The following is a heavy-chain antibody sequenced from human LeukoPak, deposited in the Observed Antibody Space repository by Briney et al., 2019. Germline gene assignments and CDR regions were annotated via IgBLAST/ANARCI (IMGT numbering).Heavy chain of an antibody. V-gene: IGHV4-59*08. J-gene: IGHJ4*02. D-gene: IGHD6-13*01. Sequence: SESLSLTCTVSGVSISNYYWSWIRPPPGKGLEWIGYIYSSGHTNYNPSLKSRVTISVDTSKNQFSLNLTSVTAADTAVYYCARHFSGAAAPLPFDYWGQGTLVTVSS. CDR2: IYSSGHT. CDR1: GVSISNYY. CDR3: ARHFSGAAAPLPFDY.